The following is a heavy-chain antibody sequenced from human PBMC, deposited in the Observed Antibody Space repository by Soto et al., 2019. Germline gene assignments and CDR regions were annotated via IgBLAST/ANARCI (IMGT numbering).Heavy chain of an antibody. CDR1: GYNFIDYG. V-gene: IGHV1-18*04. Sequence: QVQLVQAGAELKRPGASVKVSCKFSGYNFIDYGMTWVRQAPGQGLEWMGWISGSNGATNYAQKFQVRVTLTTDTSTNTAYMALRSLRNDDTAVYYCARDSKWLIIRGNWFDSWGQGTLVTVSA. J-gene: IGHJ5*01. CDR2: ISGSNGAT. D-gene: IGHD5-12*01. CDR3: ARDSKWLIIRGNWFDS.